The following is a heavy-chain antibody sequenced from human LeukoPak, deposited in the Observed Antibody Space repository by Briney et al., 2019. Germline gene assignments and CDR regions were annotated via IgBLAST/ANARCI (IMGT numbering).Heavy chain of an antibody. CDR2: TYYRSNWYS. V-gene: IGHV6-1*01. CDR3: ARGVAPRFDF. Sequence: SQTLSLTFVISGDSVSSTSATWSWIRHSPSRGLEWLGRTYYRSNWYSEYAVSVTSRITISADASNNQFSLQLNSVRPDDTAIYYCARGVAPRFDFWGQGTLITVSS. CDR1: GDSVSSTSAT. J-gene: IGHJ4*02.